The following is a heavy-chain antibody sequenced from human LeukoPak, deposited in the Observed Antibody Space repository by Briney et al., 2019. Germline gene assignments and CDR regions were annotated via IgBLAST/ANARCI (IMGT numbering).Heavy chain of an antibody. Sequence: GGSLRLSCAASGFTFSDYYMSWIRQAPGKGLEWVSYISSSGSTMYYADSVKGRFTISRDNAKNSLYLQMNSLRAEDTAVYYCARVDATYYYDSSGYYLDYWGQGTLVTVSS. CDR2: ISSSGSTM. V-gene: IGHV3-11*04. CDR3: ARVDATYYYDSSGYYLDY. J-gene: IGHJ4*02. CDR1: GFTFSDYY. D-gene: IGHD3-22*01.